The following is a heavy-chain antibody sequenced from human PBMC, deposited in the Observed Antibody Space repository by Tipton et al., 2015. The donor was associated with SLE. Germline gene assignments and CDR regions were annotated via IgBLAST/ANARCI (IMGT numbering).Heavy chain of an antibody. CDR2: LKNDGSHT. V-gene: IGHV3-74*01. D-gene: IGHD5-24*01. CDR3: ARDHGGYNSLGY. CDR1: GFTFSYHW. J-gene: IGHJ4*02. Sequence: SLRLSCAASGFTFSYHWMHWVRQAPGKGLVWVSRLKNDGSHTDYADSVKGRFTISRDNARNTLYLEMNSLRAEDTAVYYCARDHGGYNSLGYWGQGTLVTVSS.